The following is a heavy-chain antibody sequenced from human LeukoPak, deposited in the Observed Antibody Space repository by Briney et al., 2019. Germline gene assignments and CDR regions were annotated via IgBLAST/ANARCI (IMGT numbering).Heavy chain of an antibody. CDR1: GFTVSSNY. CDR3: ARFHGHDASDI. V-gene: IGHV3-53*01. Sequence: PGGSLRLSCAASGFTVSSNYMSWVRQAPGKGLEWVSVIYSGGSTYYADSVKGRFTISRDNSKNTLYVQMNSLRAEDTAVYYCARFHGHDASDIWGQGTMVTVSS. J-gene: IGHJ3*02. CDR2: IYSGGST.